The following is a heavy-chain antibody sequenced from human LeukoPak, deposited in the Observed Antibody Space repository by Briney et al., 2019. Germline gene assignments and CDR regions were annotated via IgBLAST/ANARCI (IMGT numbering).Heavy chain of an antibody. Sequence: SETLSLTCTISAGSISSFYWSWIRQPPGKGLEWIGYIYYSGNTKYSPSLKSRVTISVDRSKNQFSLKLSSVTAADTAVYYCARGRSHYDSSGYYYDYYYGMDVWGQGTTVTVSS. CDR2: IYYSGNT. J-gene: IGHJ6*02. V-gene: IGHV4-59*12. D-gene: IGHD3-22*01. CDR1: AGSISSFY. CDR3: ARGRSHYDSSGYYYDYYYGMDV.